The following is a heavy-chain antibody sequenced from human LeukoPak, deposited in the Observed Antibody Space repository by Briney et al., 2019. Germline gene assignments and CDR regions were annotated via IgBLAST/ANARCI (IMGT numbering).Heavy chain of an antibody. CDR2: MNPNSGNT. V-gene: IGHV1-8*01. J-gene: IGHJ6*03. Sequence: ASVKVSCKASGYIFTSYDINWVRQATGQGLEWMGWMNPNSGNTGYAQKFQGRVTMTRNTSISTAYMELSSLRSEDTAVYYCARFASHAPVPYYYYMDVWGKGTTVTVSS. D-gene: IGHD2-8*01. CDR1: GYIFTSYD. CDR3: ARFASHAPVPYYYYMDV.